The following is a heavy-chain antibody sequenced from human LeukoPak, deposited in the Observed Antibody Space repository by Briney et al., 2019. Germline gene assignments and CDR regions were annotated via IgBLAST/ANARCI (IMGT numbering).Heavy chain of an antibody. CDR2: IYYSGST. V-gene: IGHV4-59*12. CDR3: ARAGRGYSSSFDY. Sequence: SETLSLTCTVSGGSISSYYWSWIRQPPGKGLEWIGYIYYSGSTYYNPSLKSRVTISVDTSKNQFSLKLSSVTAADTAVYYCARAGRGYSSSFDYWGQGTLVTVSS. D-gene: IGHD6-6*01. J-gene: IGHJ4*02. CDR1: GGSISSYY.